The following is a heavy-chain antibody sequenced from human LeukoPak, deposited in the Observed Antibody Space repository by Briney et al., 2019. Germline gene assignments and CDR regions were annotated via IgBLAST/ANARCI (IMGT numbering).Heavy chain of an antibody. J-gene: IGHJ4*02. CDR3: VRDQVTAWGLDY. CDR2: ISTDARTI. CDR1: GFTFSSNW. D-gene: IGHD2-2*01. V-gene: IGHV3-74*01. Sequence: QPGGSLRLSCAASGFTFSSNWMHWVRQAPGKGLVWVSHISTDARTITYADFVKGRFTISRDNAKNTVYLQMNRLRAEDTALYYCVRDQVTAWGLDYWGQGTLVTVSS.